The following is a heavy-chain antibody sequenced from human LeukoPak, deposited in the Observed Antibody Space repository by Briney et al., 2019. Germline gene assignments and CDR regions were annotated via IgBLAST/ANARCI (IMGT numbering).Heavy chain of an antibody. CDR1: GFTVSSNY. CDR3: AKDRVQNYGGGTNFDC. V-gene: IGHV3-53*01. D-gene: IGHD1-7*01. CDR2: IYSGGST. Sequence: PGGSLRLSCAASGFTVSSNYMSWVRQAPGKGLEWVSVIYSGGSTYYADSVKGRFTISRDNSKNTLYLQMNSLRAEDTAVYYCAKDRVQNYGGGTNFDCWGQGTLVTVSS. J-gene: IGHJ4*02.